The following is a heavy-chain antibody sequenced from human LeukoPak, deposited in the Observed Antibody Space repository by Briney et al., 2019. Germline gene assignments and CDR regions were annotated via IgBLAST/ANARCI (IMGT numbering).Heavy chain of an antibody. CDR1: GGSISSYY. Sequence: TSETLSLTCTVSGGSISSYYWSWIRRPPGKGLEWIAYMFYSGGTNYIPSLKSRVTISVDTSKNQFSLKLSSVTAADSAVYYCARGGLYTPEYPLDIWGQGTMVTVSS. V-gene: IGHV4-59*01. J-gene: IGHJ3*02. CDR2: MFYSGGT. CDR3: ARGGLYTPEYPLDI. D-gene: IGHD2/OR15-2a*01.